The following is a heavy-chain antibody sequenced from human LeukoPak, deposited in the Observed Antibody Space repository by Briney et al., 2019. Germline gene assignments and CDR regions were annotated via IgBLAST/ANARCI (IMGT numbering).Heavy chain of an antibody. CDR3: ASFSPNCSSTSCYDFDY. CDR2: IYYSGST. J-gene: IGHJ4*02. Sequence: SETLSLTCTVSGDSISSSSYYWGWIRQPPGKELEWIGSIYYSGSTYYNPSLNSRVTISVDTSKNQFSLKLSSVTAADTAVYYCASFSPNCSSTSCYDFDYWGQGTLVTVSS. V-gene: IGHV4-39*07. D-gene: IGHD2-2*01. CDR1: GDSISSSSYY.